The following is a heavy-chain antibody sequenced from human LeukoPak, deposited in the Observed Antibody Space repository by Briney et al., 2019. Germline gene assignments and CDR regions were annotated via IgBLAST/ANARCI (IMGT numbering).Heavy chain of an antibody. Sequence: GGSLRLSCAASGFTFSNCWMNWIRQAPGKGLEWVANIKQDGSEKYYVDSVKGRFAISRDNAANSLFLQMNSLRAEDTAVYYCARGSLSAYDIWGQGTMVTVSS. CDR3: ARGSLSAYDI. CDR1: GFTFSNCW. J-gene: IGHJ3*02. D-gene: IGHD2/OR15-2a*01. CDR2: IKQDGSEK. V-gene: IGHV3-7*04.